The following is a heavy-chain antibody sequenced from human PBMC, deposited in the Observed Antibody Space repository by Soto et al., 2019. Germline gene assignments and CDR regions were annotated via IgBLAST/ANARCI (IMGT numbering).Heavy chain of an antibody. Sequence: RASVKVSCKASGYTFTGYYMHWVRQAPGQGLEWMGWINPNSGGTNYAQKFQGWVTMTRDTSISTAYMELSRLRSDDTAVYYCARDMAEGNYYGSGSPANYYYYGMDVWGQGTTVTVSS. D-gene: IGHD3-10*01. J-gene: IGHJ6*02. CDR3: ARDMAEGNYYGSGSPANYYYYGMDV. V-gene: IGHV1-2*04. CDR2: INPNSGGT. CDR1: GYTFTGYY.